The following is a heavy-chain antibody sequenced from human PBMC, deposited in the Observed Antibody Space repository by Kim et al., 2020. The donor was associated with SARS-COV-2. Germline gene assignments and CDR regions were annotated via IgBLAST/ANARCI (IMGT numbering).Heavy chain of an antibody. V-gene: IGHV3-23*01. CDR1: GFTFSSYA. Sequence: GGSLRLSCAASGFTFSSYAMSWVRQAPGKGLEWVSAISGSGGSTYYADSVKGRFTISRDNSKNTVYLQMTSLRAEDTAVYYCAKGGGLIQLWPRPPYWYYGMDVWGQGTTVTVSS. J-gene: IGHJ6*02. D-gene: IGHD5-18*01. CDR2: ISGSGGST. CDR3: AKGGGLIQLWPRPPYWYYGMDV.